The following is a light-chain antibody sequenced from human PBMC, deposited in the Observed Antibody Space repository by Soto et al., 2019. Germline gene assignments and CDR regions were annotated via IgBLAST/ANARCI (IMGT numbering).Light chain of an antibody. CDR1: QRISDR. V-gene: IGKV1-5*01. J-gene: IGKJ1*01. Sequence: DVQMRQSPATLSASVGDRATITCRASQRISDRLAWYQQKPGKTPKLLIYDASSLQSGVPSRFSGSRSGAEFALTISSLQSEDFAAYYCQPYNTCPLTFGRGTKVDIK. CDR3: QPYNTCPLT. CDR2: DAS.